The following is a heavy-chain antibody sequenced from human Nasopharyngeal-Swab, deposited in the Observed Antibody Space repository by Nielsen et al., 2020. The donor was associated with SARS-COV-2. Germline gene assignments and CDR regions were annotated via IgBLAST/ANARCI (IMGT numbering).Heavy chain of an antibody. D-gene: IGHD3-3*01. V-gene: IGHV4-39*07. CDR2: IYYSGST. CDR3: ARKITTIFGVESGAFDY. Sequence: SETLSLTCTVSGGSISSSSYYWGWIRQPPGKGLEWIGSIYYSGSTYYNPSLKSRVTISVDTSKNQFSLKLSSVTAADTAVYYCARKITTIFGVESGAFDYWGQGTLVTVSS. J-gene: IGHJ4*02. CDR1: GGSISSSSYY.